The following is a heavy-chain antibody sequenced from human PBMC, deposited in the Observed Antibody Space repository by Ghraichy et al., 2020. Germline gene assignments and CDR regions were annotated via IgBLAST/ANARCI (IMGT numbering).Heavy chain of an antibody. Sequence: ASVKVSCKASGYIFTSYYIHWVRQAPGQGLEWMGLINPSGGTTNHAQDFQGRVTMTRDTSTSTVYMELISLRSEDTAVYYCARDHGWRYNYYAMDVWGQGTTVTVSS. D-gene: IGHD6-19*01. CDR2: INPSGGTT. CDR1: GYIFTSYY. V-gene: IGHV1-46*01. J-gene: IGHJ6*02. CDR3: ARDHGWRYNYYAMDV.